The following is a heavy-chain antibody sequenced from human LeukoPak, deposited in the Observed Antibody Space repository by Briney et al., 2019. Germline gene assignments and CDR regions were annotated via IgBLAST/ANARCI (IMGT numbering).Heavy chain of an antibody. CDR1: GYTFTSYD. CDR2: MNPNSGNT. CDR3: ARVARGKYYDSSGYYPTNWFDP. D-gene: IGHD3-22*01. V-gene: IGHV1-8*01. J-gene: IGHJ5*02. Sequence: ASVKVPCKASGYTFTSYDINWVRQATGQGLEWMGWMNPNSGNTGYAQKFQGRVTMTRDTSISTAYMELSSLRSEDTAVYYCARVARGKYYDSSGYYPTNWFDPWGQGTLVTVSS.